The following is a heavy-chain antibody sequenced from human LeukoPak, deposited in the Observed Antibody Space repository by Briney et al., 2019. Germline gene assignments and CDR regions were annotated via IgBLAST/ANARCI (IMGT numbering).Heavy chain of an antibody. CDR2: ISGNGGST. CDR3: VKEGPGYYDSSGYFAHFDY. J-gene: IGHJ4*02. D-gene: IGHD3-22*01. Sequence: GSLRLSCSASGFTFSSNSMHWVRQAPGKGLEYVSAISGNGGSTYYAESVKGRFTISRDNSKNTLYLQMSSLRAEDTAVYYCVKEGPGYYDSSGYFAHFDYWGQGTLVTVSS. V-gene: IGHV3-64D*06. CDR1: GFTFSSNS.